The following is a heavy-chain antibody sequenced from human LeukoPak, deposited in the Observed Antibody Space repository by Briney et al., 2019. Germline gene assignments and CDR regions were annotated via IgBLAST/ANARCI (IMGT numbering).Heavy chain of an antibody. CDR2: IYPGDSDT. J-gene: IGHJ4*02. CDR3: ARHKRGQPVDY. Sequence: GEALQISFKGSGYSFTSYWIGWGRQMPGKGLEWMGIIYPGDSDTRYSPSFQGQVTISADKSISTAYLQWSSLKASDTAMYYCARHKRGQPVDYWGQGTLVTVSS. V-gene: IGHV5-51*01. D-gene: IGHD2-2*01. CDR1: GYSFTSYW.